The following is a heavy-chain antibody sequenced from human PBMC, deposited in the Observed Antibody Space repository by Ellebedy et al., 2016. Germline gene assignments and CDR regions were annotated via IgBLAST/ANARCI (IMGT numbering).Heavy chain of an antibody. J-gene: IGHJ3*02. CDR2: IYYSGST. CDR1: GGSISSYY. Sequence: SETLSLXXTVSGGSISSYYWSWIRQPPGKGLEWIGYIYYSGSTNYNPSLKSRVTISVDTSKNQFSLKLSSVTAADTAVYYCAKYEAVGALNIWGQGTLVTVSS. CDR3: AKYEAVGALNI. D-gene: IGHD2/OR15-2a*01. V-gene: IGHV4-59*01.